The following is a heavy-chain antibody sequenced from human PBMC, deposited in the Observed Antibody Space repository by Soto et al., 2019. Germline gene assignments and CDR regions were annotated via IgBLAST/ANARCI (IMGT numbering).Heavy chain of an antibody. J-gene: IGHJ5*02. V-gene: IGHV5-51*01. D-gene: IGHD4-4*01. CDR1: GDSFTTDW. CDR2: IYPGDSRT. CDR3: ARQLGHDYINNWFDP. Sequence: GESLKISCKGSGDSFTTDWIGWVRQMPGKGLEWMGVIYPGDSRTRYSPPFQGRVTISADKSISTAYLQWSSLKASDTAIYYCARQLGHDYINNWFDPWGQGTLVTVSS.